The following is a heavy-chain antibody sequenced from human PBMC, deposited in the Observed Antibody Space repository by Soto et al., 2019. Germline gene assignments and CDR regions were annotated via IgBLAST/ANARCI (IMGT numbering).Heavy chain of an antibody. Sequence: QVQLVQSGPEVKKPGASVKVSCKTSGYTFTSYGITWVRQAPGQGLEWMGWISADSGKTNYAQTFQGRVTMTRDTITSNASMERRSLRSDDTTQDFCARYLRCNNGIGSLYWGQGTLVTVSS. D-gene: IGHD2-8*01. V-gene: IGHV1-18*04. J-gene: IGHJ4*02. CDR3: ARYLRCNNGIGSLY. CDR2: ISADSGKT. CDR1: GYTFTSYG.